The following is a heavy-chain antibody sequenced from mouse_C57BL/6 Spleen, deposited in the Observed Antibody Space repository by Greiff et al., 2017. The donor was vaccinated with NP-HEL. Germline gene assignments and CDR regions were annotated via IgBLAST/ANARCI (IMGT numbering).Heavy chain of an antibody. J-gene: IGHJ2*01. CDR2: IDPETGGT. Sequence: QVQLQQSGAELVRPGASVTLSCKASGYTFTDYEMHWVKQTPVHGLEWIGAIDPETGGTAYNQKFKGKAILTADKSSSTAYMELRSLTSEDSAVYYCTREELTGSFDYWGQGTTLTVS. CDR1: GYTFTDYE. V-gene: IGHV1-15*01. CDR3: TREELTGSFDY. D-gene: IGHD4-1*01.